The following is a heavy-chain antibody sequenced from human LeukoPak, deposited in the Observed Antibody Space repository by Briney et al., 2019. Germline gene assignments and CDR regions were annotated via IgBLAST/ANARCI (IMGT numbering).Heavy chain of an antibody. CDR1: GFTFSSYA. D-gene: IGHD5-24*01. J-gene: IGHJ5*02. V-gene: IGHV3-30*14. Sequence: GRSLRLSCAASGFTFSSYAMHWVRQAPGKGLEWVAVISYDGSNKYYADSVKGRFTVSRDNSKNTLYLQMNSLRAEDTAVYYCARVRVRSYNWFDPWGQGTLVTVSS. CDR2: ISYDGSNK. CDR3: ARVRVRSYNWFDP.